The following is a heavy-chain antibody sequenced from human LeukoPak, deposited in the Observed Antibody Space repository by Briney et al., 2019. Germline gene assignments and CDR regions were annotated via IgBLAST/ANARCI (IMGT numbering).Heavy chain of an antibody. Sequence: GGSLRLSCAVSGFTFSRFAMSWVRQAPGKGLEWVSGIGNSGDKTFYADSVKGRFTISRDNSKNTLYLQMNSQRAEDTAVYYCASRYIYGDFGRLDAFDIWGQGTMVTVS. CDR3: ASRYIYGDFGRLDAFDI. CDR1: GFTFSRFA. V-gene: IGHV3-23*01. J-gene: IGHJ3*02. CDR2: IGNSGDKT. D-gene: IGHD4-17*01.